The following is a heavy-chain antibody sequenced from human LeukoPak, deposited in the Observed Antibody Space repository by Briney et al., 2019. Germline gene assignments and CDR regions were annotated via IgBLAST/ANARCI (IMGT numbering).Heavy chain of an antibody. CDR3: ARVQRGGDYALDY. Sequence: ASVKVSCKASGYTFTSYDINWVRQATGQGLEWMGWMNPNRGNTGYAQKFQGRGTMTRNTSISTAYMELSSLRSEDKAVYYCARVQRGGDYALDYWGQGTLVTVSS. V-gene: IGHV1-8*01. D-gene: IGHD4-17*01. J-gene: IGHJ4*02. CDR2: MNPNRGNT. CDR1: GYTFTSYD.